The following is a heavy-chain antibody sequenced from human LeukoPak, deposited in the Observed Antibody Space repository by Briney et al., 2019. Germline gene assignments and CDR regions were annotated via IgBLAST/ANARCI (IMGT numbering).Heavy chain of an antibody. CDR1: GGSISSYY. V-gene: IGHV4-59*01. CDR3: ARASNGLDY. J-gene: IGHJ4*02. CDR2: IYYSGST. Sequence: SETLSLTCTVSGGSISSYYWSWIRQPPGKGLEWIGYIYYSGSTNYNPSLKSRVTISIDTSKNQFSLKLTSVTAADTAVYFCARASNGLDYWGQGTLVTVSS.